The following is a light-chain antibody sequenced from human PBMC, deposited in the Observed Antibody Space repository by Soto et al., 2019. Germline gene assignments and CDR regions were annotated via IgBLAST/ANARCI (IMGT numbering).Light chain of an antibody. CDR1: QSVLYSSNNKNY. Sequence: DIVMTQSPDSLAVSLGERATINCKSSQSVLYSSNNKNYLAWYQQKPGQPPNLLIYWASTRESGVPDRFSGSGSGTNFTLTISSLHAEDVAVYYCQQYYNTPWTFGQGTKVEIK. CDR3: QQYYNTPWT. CDR2: WAS. J-gene: IGKJ1*01. V-gene: IGKV4-1*01.